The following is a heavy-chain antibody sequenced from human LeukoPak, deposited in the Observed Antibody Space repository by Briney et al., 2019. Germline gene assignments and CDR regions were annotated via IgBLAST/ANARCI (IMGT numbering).Heavy chain of an antibody. Sequence: PSETLSLTCAVYGWSFNDHYWNWIRQPPGKGLEWIWEINARGDTNFNPSLKSRVTISVDTSKNQFSLTLSSMIAADTAVYYCARGQVPAARGYNWFDPWGQGTLVTVSS. CDR3: ARGQVPAARGYNWFDP. CDR2: INARGDT. CDR1: GWSFNDHY. V-gene: IGHV4-34*01. D-gene: IGHD2-2*01. J-gene: IGHJ5*02.